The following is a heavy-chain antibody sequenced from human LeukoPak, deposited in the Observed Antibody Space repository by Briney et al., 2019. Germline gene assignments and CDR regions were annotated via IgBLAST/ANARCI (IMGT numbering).Heavy chain of an antibody. CDR3: ARLGWDFDWLYGDY. J-gene: IGHJ4*02. D-gene: IGHD3-9*01. Sequence: SETLSLTCTVSGGSISSSSYYWGWIRQPPGKGLEWIGSIYYSGSTYYNPSLKSRVTISVDTSKNQFSLKLSSVTAADTAVYYCARLGWDFDWLYGDYWGQGTLVTVSS. V-gene: IGHV4-39*07. CDR1: GGSISSSSYY. CDR2: IYYSGST.